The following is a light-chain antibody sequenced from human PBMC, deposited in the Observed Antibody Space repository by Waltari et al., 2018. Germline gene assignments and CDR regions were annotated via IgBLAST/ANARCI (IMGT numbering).Light chain of an antibody. CDR2: ADS. J-gene: IGLJ3*02. V-gene: IGLV3-10*01. Sequence: SYELTQPPSVSVSPGQTARITCSGDALPKTYAYWYQQKSGQAPVLVIHADSKRPSGIPERFSGSSSGTMATLTISGAQVEDEADYYCYSTDSSGNHWVFGGGTKLTVL. CDR3: YSTDSSGNHWV. CDR1: ALPKTY.